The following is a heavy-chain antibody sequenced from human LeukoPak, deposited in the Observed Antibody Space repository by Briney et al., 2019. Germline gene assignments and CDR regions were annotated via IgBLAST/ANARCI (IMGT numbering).Heavy chain of an antibody. CDR3: ARHPGKVTNDWYFDL. Sequence: GASVKVSCKASGYTFTGYYMHWVRQAPGQGLEWMGWINPNSGGTNYAQKFQGRVTMTRETSITTAYMELSRLSSDDTAVYYCARHPGKVTNDWYFDLWGRGTLVTVSS. V-gene: IGHV1-2*02. J-gene: IGHJ2*01. CDR1: GYTFTGYY. CDR2: INPNSGGT. D-gene: IGHD4-23*01.